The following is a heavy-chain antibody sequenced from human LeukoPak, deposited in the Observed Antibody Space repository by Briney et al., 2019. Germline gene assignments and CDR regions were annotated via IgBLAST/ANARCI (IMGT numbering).Heavy chain of an antibody. J-gene: IGHJ6*03. D-gene: IGHD6-19*01. CDR2: INPNSWGT. CDR1: GCTFPEYY. V-gene: IGHV1-2*02. CDR3: ARVGRRGSGWALDNSHYYMDV. Sequence: SVTVSCQTSGCTFPEYYMHWLRPAAAQGLAGLGWINPNSWGTNVPHKFPDRVTLNSNTDIPTAYMDLSRLRSDDTAVYYCARVGRRGSGWALDNSHYYMDVWGRRTTVTVSS.